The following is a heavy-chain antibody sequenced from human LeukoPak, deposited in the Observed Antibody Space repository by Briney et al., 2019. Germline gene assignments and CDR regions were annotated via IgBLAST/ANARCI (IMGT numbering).Heavy chain of an antibody. Sequence: GGSLRLSCAASGFTVSSNYMSWVRQAPGKGLEWVSVIYSGGSTYYADSVKGRFTNSRDNSKNTLYLQMNSLRAEDTAVYYCASSDDFWSGYYYFDYWGQGTLVTVSS. V-gene: IGHV3-53*01. J-gene: IGHJ4*02. CDR1: GFTVSSNY. CDR3: ASSDDFWSGYYYFDY. D-gene: IGHD3-3*01. CDR2: IYSGGST.